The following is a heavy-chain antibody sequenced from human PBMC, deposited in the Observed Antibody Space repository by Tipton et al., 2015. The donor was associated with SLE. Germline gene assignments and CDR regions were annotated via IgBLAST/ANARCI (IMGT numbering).Heavy chain of an antibody. Sequence: TLSLTCLVSDGAIRSPRFYWAWIRQSPGKGLEWIGSIYYSGASFSTPSLKSRVTLSVDTSENQFSLKLASVTAADTAVYFCARHPRDIIPTYFDYWGQGLLVTVSS. V-gene: IGHV4-39*01. D-gene: IGHD5-12*01. CDR1: DGAIRSPRFY. CDR3: ARHPRDIIPTYFDY. J-gene: IGHJ4*02. CDR2: IYYSGAS.